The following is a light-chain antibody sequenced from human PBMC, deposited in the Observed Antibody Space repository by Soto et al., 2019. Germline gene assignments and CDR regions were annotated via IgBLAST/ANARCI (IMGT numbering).Light chain of an antibody. V-gene: IGKV3-11*01. CDR2: DAS. J-gene: IGKJ1*01. CDR3: HHRTNSRP. Sequence: EIVLTQSPATLSLSPGERATLSCRASRSVATYLAWYQQKPGRPPRLLIYDASNRAAGVPVRFSGSGSGTDFVLTISSLDPDDFAVYYCHHRTNSRPFGPGTKVEIK. CDR1: RSVATY.